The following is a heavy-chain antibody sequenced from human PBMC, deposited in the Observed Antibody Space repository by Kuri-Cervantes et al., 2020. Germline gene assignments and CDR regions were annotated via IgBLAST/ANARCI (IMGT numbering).Heavy chain of an antibody. J-gene: IGHJ4*02. Sequence: GGSLRLSCAASGFTFSSYGMHWVRQAPGKGLEWVAVVSDRGSVQYYADSVKGRFTISRDNSKNTLYLQTNSLRAEDTAVYYCAKAMSSSWHRGPCGYWGQGTLVTVSS. V-gene: IGHV3-30*18. CDR1: GFTFSSYG. D-gene: IGHD6-13*01. CDR3: AKAMSSSWHRGPCGY. CDR2: VSDRGSVQ.